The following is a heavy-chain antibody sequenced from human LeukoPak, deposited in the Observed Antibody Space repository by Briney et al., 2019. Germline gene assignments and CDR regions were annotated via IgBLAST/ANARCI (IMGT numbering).Heavy chain of an antibody. V-gene: IGHV3-23*01. D-gene: IGHD3-10*01. Sequence: PGGPLRLSCAASGFTVSSNYMSWVRQAPGKGLEWVATMSASGHSSYYAESVEGRFRISSDNSKSTLYLQMNSLRVQDTATYYCAKNRDEVVWFGELEGDWLDPWGQGTPVSVSS. CDR1: GFTVSSNY. J-gene: IGHJ5*02. CDR2: MSASGHSS. CDR3: AKNRDEVVWFGELEGDWLDP.